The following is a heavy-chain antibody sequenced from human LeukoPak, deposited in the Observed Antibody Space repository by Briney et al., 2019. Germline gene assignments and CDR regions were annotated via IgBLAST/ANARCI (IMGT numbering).Heavy chain of an antibody. Sequence: SETLSLTCTVSGGSISTYYWSWIRQPPGKGLEWIGCVYNNGSTNYNPSLKSRVTISVDTSNNQFSLKLSSVTAADTAVYYCARLYGYSYGIDYWGQGTLVTVSS. CDR2: VYNNGST. V-gene: IGHV4-59*01. D-gene: IGHD5-18*01. CDR3: ARLYGYSYGIDY. CDR1: GGSISTYY. J-gene: IGHJ4*02.